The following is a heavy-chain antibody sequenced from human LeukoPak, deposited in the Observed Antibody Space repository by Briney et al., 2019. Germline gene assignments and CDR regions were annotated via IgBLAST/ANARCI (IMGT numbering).Heavy chain of an antibody. Sequence: PGGSLRLSCAASGFTFSSYGMHWVRQAPGKGLEWVAFIRYDGSNKYYADSVKGRFTISRDNSKNTLYLQMNSLRAEDTAVYYCAKSEVPAAIRGRMDVWGKGTTVTVSS. J-gene: IGHJ6*03. CDR3: AKSEVPAAIRGRMDV. V-gene: IGHV3-30*02. D-gene: IGHD2-2*02. CDR2: IRYDGSNK. CDR1: GFTFSSYG.